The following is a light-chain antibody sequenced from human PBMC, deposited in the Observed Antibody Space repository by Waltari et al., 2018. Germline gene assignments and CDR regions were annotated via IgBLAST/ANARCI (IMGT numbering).Light chain of an antibody. CDR2: YDT. CDR1: SIVTKS. J-gene: IGLJ2*01. Sequence: SYVITQAPSVAVAPGETARLTCGGASIVTKSVNWYRQRPGQAPELVIYYDTDRPSGIPDRISGSNLGNTATLTSSRVEAGDEADYYCQVWDSYTNIVLFGGGTKVTVL. CDR3: QVWDSYTNIVL. V-gene: IGLV3-21*01.